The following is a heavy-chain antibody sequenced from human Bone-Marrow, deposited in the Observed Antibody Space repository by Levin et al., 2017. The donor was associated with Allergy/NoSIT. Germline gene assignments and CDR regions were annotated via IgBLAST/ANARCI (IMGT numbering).Heavy chain of an antibody. D-gene: IGHD3-10*01. J-gene: IGHJ5*02. CDR3: ARSYFYGLGSYSYYFDL. V-gene: IGHV4-39*07. CDR1: GYSIRSSSHY. Sequence: SETLSLTCSISGYSIRSSSHYWNWIRQSPGKGLEWIGTIYWSGTTYYNPSLGRRVTISEDTPRNQFSLRLTSVTAADSAVYYCARSYFYGLGSYSYYFDLWGQGNLVTVSS. CDR2: IYWSGTT.